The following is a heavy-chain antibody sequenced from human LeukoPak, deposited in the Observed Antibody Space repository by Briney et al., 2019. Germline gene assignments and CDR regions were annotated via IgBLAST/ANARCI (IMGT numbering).Heavy chain of an antibody. CDR1: GGSISSYY. CDR2: IYYSGST. D-gene: IGHD6-19*01. V-gene: IGHV4-59*01. J-gene: IGHJ5*02. Sequence: SETLSLTCTVSGGSISSYYWSWIRQPPGKGLEWIGYIYYSGSTNYNPSLKSRVTISVDTSKNQFSLKLSSVTAADTAVYYCARDSGYSSGWYGVDWFHPWGQGTLVTVSS. CDR3: ARDSGYSSGWYGVDWFHP.